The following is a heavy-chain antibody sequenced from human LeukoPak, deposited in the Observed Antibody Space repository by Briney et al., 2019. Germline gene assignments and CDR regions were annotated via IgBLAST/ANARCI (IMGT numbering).Heavy chain of an antibody. CDR1: GYSFTSYW. V-gene: IGHV5-51*01. D-gene: IGHD6-13*01. CDR3: ARHLGSSWGGIDY. Sequence: GEALKISCKGSGYSFTSYWIGWVRQMPGKGLEWMGIIYPGDSDTRYSPSFQGQVTISADKSISAAYLQWSSLKASDTAMYYCARHLGSSWGGIDYWGQGTLVTVSS. J-gene: IGHJ4*02. CDR2: IYPGDSDT.